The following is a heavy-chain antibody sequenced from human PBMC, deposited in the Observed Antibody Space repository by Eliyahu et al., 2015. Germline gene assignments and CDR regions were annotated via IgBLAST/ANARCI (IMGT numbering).Heavy chain of an antibody. Sequence: QVTLRESGPALVKPTQTLTLTCTFSGFSLSTSGMCVXWIRQPPGKALEWLALIDSDDDKYYSTSLKTRLTISKDTSKNQVVLTMTNMDPVDTATYYCARANRNTYGSGSYYSFDYWGQGTLVTVSS. CDR3: ARANRNTYGSGSYYSFDY. D-gene: IGHD3-10*01. J-gene: IGHJ4*02. CDR1: GFSLSTSGMC. CDR2: IDSDDDK. V-gene: IGHV2-70*01.